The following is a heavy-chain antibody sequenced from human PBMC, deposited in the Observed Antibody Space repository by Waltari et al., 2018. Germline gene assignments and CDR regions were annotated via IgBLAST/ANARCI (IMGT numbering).Heavy chain of an antibody. CDR3: ARDSYDFWSGRNWFDP. CDR2: INPNSGGT. Sequence: QVQLVQSGAEVKKPGASVKVSCKASGYTFTGYYMHWVRQAPGQGLEWMGRINPNSGGTNYAQKFQGRVTMTRDTSISTAYMELSRLRSDDTAVYYCARDSYDFWSGRNWFDPWGREPWSPSPQ. D-gene: IGHD3-3*01. V-gene: IGHV1-2*06. CDR1: GYTFTGYY. J-gene: IGHJ5*02.